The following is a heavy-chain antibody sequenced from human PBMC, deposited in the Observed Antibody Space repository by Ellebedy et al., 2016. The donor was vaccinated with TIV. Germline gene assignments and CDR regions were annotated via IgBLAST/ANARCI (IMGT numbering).Heavy chain of an antibody. CDR2: ISSSTGNT. V-gene: IGHV3-11*06. Sequence: GESLKISCAASGFTFSDYQMSWIRQAPGKGPEWLSCISSSTGNTNYADSVKGRFIISRDNARKSLYLQMNSLRAEDTAVYYCSREFEYSSGWNGNAFDIWGQGTMVTVSS. D-gene: IGHD6-19*01. J-gene: IGHJ3*02. CDR3: SREFEYSSGWNGNAFDI. CDR1: GFTFSDYQ.